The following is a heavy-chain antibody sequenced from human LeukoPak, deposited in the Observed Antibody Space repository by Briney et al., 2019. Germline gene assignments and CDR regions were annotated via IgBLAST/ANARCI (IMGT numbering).Heavy chain of an antibody. CDR1: GFTLSSYA. J-gene: IGHJ4*02. CDR2: SDSGNT. D-gene: IGHD2-21*01. CDR3: AKAPVTTCRGAYCYPFDY. V-gene: IGHV3-23*01. Sequence: GGSLRLSCAASGFTLSSYAMSWVRQAPGKGLEWVSASDSGNTYHADSVKGRFTISRDSSKNTLFLQMNRLRPEGAAVYYCAKAPVTTCRGAYCYPFDYWGQGTLVTVSS.